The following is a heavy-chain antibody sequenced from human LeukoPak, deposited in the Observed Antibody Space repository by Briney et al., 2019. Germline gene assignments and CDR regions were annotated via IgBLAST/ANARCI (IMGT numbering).Heavy chain of an antibody. CDR2: IIPILGIA. D-gene: IGHD6-19*01. CDR1: GGTFSSYA. CDR3: ARVVRIAVASDY. J-gene: IGHJ4*02. V-gene: IGHV1-69*04. Sequence: SVKVSCKASGGTFSSYAISWVRQAPGQGLEWMGRIIPILGIANYAQKFQGRVTITADKSTSTAYMELSSLRSEDTAVYYCARVVRIAVASDYWGQGTLVTVSS.